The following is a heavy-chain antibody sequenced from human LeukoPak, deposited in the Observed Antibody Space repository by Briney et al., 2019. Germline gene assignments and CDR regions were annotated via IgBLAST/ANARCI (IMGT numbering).Heavy chain of an antibody. CDR1: SGSISGYH. J-gene: IGHJ5*02. Sequence: SETLSLTCIVPSGSISGYHWSWIRQSPGKGLEWIGYVYYRGITNYNPSLKSRVSISVDTANNQFSLRLTSVSAADTAIYYCARGHYDLAPWGQGILVTVSS. V-gene: IGHV4-59*08. D-gene: IGHD3/OR15-3a*01. CDR2: VYYRGIT. CDR3: ARGHYDLAP.